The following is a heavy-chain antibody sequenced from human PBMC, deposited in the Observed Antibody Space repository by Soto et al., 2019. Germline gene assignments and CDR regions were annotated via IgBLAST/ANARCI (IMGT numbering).Heavy chain of an antibody. CDR3: AREGGSGCYRYYAMDV. V-gene: IGHV1-69*12. Sequence: QVQLVQSGAEVKKPGSSVKVSCKASGGTFSSYTITWVRQAPGQGLEWMGGIIPIFGTANYAEKFQGRVTITADESTSTAYMELSSLRSEDTAVYYCAREGGSGCYRYYAMDVWGQGTTFTVSS. D-gene: IGHD3-10*01. CDR1: GGTFSSYT. CDR2: IIPIFGTA. J-gene: IGHJ6*02.